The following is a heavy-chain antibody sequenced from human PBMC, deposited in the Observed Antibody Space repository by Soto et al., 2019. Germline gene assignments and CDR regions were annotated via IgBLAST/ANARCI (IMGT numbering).Heavy chain of an antibody. CDR3: ARARVYSSSPDAFDI. D-gene: IGHD6-13*01. J-gene: IGHJ3*02. Sequence: SVKVSCKASGCTFSSYTISWVRQAPGQGLEWMGRIIPILGIANYAQKFQGRVTITADKSTSTAYMELSSLRSEDTAVYYCARARVYSSSPDAFDIWGQGTMVTVSS. V-gene: IGHV1-69*02. CDR1: GCTFSSYT. CDR2: IIPILGIA.